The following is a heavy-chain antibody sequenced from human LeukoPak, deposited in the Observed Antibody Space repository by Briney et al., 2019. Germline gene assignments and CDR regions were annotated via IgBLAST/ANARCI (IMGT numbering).Heavy chain of an antibody. CDR2: IKQDESEK. CDR3: ARDASIVPATTSLDL. Sequence: GGSLRLSCVASGFTFSNFWMSWVRQAPGKGLEWVANIKQDESEKYYVDSVKGRFTISRDNAKNSLYLQMNSLRAEDTAVYYCARDASIVPATTSLDLWGQGTLVTVSS. J-gene: IGHJ5*02. D-gene: IGHD2-2*01. CDR1: GFTFSNFW. V-gene: IGHV3-7*01.